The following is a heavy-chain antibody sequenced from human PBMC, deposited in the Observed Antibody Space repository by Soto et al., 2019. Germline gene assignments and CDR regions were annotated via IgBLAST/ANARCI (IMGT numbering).Heavy chain of an antibody. Sequence: EVQLLKSGGGLVQPXGSLRLSCAASGFTFSSYAMSWVRQAPGKGLEWVSVISGSGDSTYYADSVKGRFTISRDNSKNTLYLQMNSLRADDTAVYYCAKRGSGSQFDYWGQGTLVTVSS. CDR3: AKRGSGSQFDY. CDR1: GFTFSSYA. V-gene: IGHV3-23*01. CDR2: ISGSGDST. J-gene: IGHJ4*02. D-gene: IGHD1-26*01.